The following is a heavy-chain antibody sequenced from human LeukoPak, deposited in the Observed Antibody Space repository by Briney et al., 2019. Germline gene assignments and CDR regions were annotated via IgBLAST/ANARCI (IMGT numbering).Heavy chain of an antibody. CDR1: VGSISRYY. J-gene: IGHJ4*02. CDR3: ARGFEYNYRYTFGY. V-gene: IGHV4-59*01. CDR2: IYSGIT. D-gene: IGHD5-18*01. Sequence: PSETLSLICTVSVGSISRYYWSCIREPPGKGLEWIGYIYSGITDYNPSLRSRVTISVDTSKNQFSLKLSSVTATNTAVYYCARGFEYNYRYTFGYWGQGTLVTVSS.